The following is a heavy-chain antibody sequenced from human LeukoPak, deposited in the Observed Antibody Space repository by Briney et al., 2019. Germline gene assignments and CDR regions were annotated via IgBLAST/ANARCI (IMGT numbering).Heavy chain of an antibody. CDR2: INHSGST. D-gene: IGHD3-22*01. V-gene: IGHV4-34*01. CDR3: ARGRYYDSSGYRAYYYGMDV. Sequence: SETLSLTCAVYGGSFSGYYWSWIRQPPGKGLEWIGEINHSGSTNSNPSLKSRVTISVDTSKNQFSLKLSSVTAADTAVYYCARGRYYDSSGYRAYYYGMDVWGQGTTVTVSS. CDR1: GGSFSGYY. J-gene: IGHJ6*02.